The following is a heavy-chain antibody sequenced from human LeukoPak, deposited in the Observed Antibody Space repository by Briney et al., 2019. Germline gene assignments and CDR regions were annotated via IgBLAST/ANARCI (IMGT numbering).Heavy chain of an antibody. Sequence: SETLSLTCTVSGGSISSSSYYWGWIRQPPGKGLEWIGSIYYSGSTYYNPSLKGRVTISVDTSKNQFSLKLSSVTAADTAVYYCATGKSGRGGYFDYWGQGTLVTVSS. CDR1: GGSISSSSYY. J-gene: IGHJ4*02. D-gene: IGHD1-26*01. CDR3: ATGKSGRGGYFDY. CDR2: IYYSGST. V-gene: IGHV4-39*07.